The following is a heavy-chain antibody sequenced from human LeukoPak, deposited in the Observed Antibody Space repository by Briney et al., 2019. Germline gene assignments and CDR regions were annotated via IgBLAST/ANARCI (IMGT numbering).Heavy chain of an antibody. Sequence: HPGGSLRLSCAASGFTFSDYGMHWVRQAPGKGLEWVAFIRNDGSNKYYADSVKGRFTISRDNSKNTLYLQMNSLRAEDTAVYYCAKVNAGSAFDYWGQGTLVTVSS. CDR3: AKVNAGSAFDY. V-gene: IGHV3-30*02. CDR2: IRNDGSNK. J-gene: IGHJ4*02. CDR1: GFTFSDYG.